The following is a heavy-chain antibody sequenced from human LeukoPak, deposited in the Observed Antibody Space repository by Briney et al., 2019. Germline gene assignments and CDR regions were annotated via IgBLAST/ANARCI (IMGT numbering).Heavy chain of an antibody. CDR2: ISYDGSNK. D-gene: IGHD1-26*01. V-gene: IGHV3-30-3*01. CDR3: ARDPLSGSYYVHFDY. J-gene: IGHJ4*02. Sequence: PGGSLRLSCAASGFTFSIYAMHWVRQAPGKGLEWVAVISYDGSNKYYADSVKGRFTISRDNSKNTLYLRMNSLRAEDTAVYYCARDPLSGSYYVHFDYWGQGTLVTVSS. CDR1: GFTFSIYA.